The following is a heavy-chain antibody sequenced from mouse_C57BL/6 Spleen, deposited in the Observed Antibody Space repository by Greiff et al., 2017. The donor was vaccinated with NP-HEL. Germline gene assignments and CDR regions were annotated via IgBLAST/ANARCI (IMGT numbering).Heavy chain of an antibody. CDR2: IWSGGST. J-gene: IGHJ4*01. Sequence: VQLVESGPGLVQPSQSLSITCTVSGFSLTSYGVHWVRQSPGKGLEWLGVIWSGGSTDYNAAFISRLSISKDNSKSQVFFKMNSLQADDTAIYYCASPRWGSSYGAMDYWGQGTSVTVSS. V-gene: IGHV2-2*01. CDR1: GFSLTSYG. CDR3: ASPRWGSSYGAMDY. D-gene: IGHD1-1*01.